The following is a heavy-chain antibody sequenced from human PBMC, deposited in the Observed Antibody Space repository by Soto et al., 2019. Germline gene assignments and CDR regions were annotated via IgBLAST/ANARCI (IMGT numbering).Heavy chain of an antibody. CDR2: IIPIFGTA. V-gene: IGHV1-69*13. Sequence: SVKVSCKASGGTFSSYAISWVRQAPGQGPEWMGGIIPIFGTANYAQKFQGRVTITADESTSTAYMELSSLRSEDTAVYYCARAGYSSSPGAFDIWGQGTMVTVSS. CDR3: ARAGYSSSPGAFDI. J-gene: IGHJ3*02. CDR1: GGTFSSYA. D-gene: IGHD6-6*01.